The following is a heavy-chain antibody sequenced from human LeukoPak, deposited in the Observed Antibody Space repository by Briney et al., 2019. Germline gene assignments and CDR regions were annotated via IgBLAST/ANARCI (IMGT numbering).Heavy chain of an antibody. D-gene: IGHD3-16*01. CDR2: ISDSGGST. Sequence: TGGSLRLSCAASGFTFKTNAMSWVRQAPGKGLEWVSGISDSGGSTFYADSVKGRFTISRDNSKNTLYLQMNSLRAEDTAIYYCAKDLHYWGCDYWGQGTLVTVSS. CDR3: AKDLHYWGCDY. CDR1: GFTFKTNA. J-gene: IGHJ4*02. V-gene: IGHV3-23*01.